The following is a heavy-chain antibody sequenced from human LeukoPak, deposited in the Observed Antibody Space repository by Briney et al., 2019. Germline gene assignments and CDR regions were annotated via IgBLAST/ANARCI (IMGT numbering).Heavy chain of an antibody. Sequence: GGSLRLXCAASGFTFGSYGMHWVRQAPGKGLEWVAFIRYDGSNKYYADSVKGRFTISRDNSKNTLYLQMNSLRAEDTAVYYCAKDLIVVVPAAIRIFEEYYYYYMDVWGKGTTVTVSS. CDR3: AKDLIVVVPAAIRIFEEYYYYYMDV. J-gene: IGHJ6*03. CDR2: IRYDGSNK. D-gene: IGHD2-2*01. CDR1: GFTFGSYG. V-gene: IGHV3-30*02.